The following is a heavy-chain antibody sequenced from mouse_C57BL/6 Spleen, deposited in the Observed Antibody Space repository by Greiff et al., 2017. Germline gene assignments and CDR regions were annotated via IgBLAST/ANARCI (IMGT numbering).Heavy chain of an antibody. Sequence: VQLLQSGAELVRPGASVTLSCKASGYTFTDYEMHWVKQTPVHGLEWIGAIDPETGGTAYNQKFKGKAILTADKSSSTAYMELRSLTSEDSAVYYCTRVYGSSYWYFDVWGTGTTVTVSS. CDR2: IDPETGGT. V-gene: IGHV1-15*01. D-gene: IGHD1-1*01. J-gene: IGHJ1*03. CDR1: GYTFTDYE. CDR3: TRVYGSSYWYFDV.